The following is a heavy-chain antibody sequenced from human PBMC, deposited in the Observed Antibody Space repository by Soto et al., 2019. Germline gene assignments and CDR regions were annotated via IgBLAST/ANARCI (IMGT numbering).Heavy chain of an antibody. J-gene: IGHJ3*02. CDR2: IKQDGSEK. V-gene: IGHV3-7*01. CDR1: GFTFISYW. CDR3: ARDYGDYLDAFDI. Sequence: EVQLVESGGGLVQPGGSRGLSGAASGFTFISYWMSWVRRAPGRGREWGANIKQDGSEKYYVDSVKGRFTISRDNAKNSLYLQMNSLRAEDTAVYYCARDYGDYLDAFDIWGQGTMVTVSS. D-gene: IGHD4-17*01.